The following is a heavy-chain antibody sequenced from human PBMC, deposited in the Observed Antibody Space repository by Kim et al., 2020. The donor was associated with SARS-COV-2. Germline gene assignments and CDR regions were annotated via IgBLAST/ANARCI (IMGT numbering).Heavy chain of an antibody. J-gene: IGHJ6*02. D-gene: IGHD3-10*01. CDR1: GYIFSNYD. Sequence: ASVKVSCKTSGYIFSNYDINWVRQTPGQGLECLGWMNPNSGNTGYARQFQGRVTMTSDTSITTAYMELSRLRPEDTAVYYCTRGAVRGLPAMDVWGHGTTVSVSS. CDR2: MNPNSGNT. CDR3: TRGAVRGLPAMDV. V-gene: IGHV1-8*02.